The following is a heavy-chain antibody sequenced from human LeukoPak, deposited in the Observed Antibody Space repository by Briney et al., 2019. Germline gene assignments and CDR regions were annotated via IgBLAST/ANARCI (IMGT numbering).Heavy chain of an antibody. CDR2: ISAYNGNT. CDR3: ARAPPMPYCSSTSCYAFDP. V-gene: IGHV1-18*01. D-gene: IGHD2-2*01. CDR1: GYTFTSYG. Sequence: ASVKVSCKASGYTFTSYGISWVRQAPGQGLEWMGWISAYNGNTNYAQKLQGRVTMTTDTSTSTAYMELRSLRSDDTAVYYCARAPPMPYCSSTSCYAFDPWGQGTLVTVSS. J-gene: IGHJ5*02.